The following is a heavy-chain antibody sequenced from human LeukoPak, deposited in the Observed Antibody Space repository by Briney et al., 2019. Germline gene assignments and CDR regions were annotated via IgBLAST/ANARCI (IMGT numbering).Heavy chain of an antibody. CDR3: VTPVGAAGTAFDI. CDR1: GGTFSSYA. D-gene: IGHD6-13*01. CDR2: IIPIFGTA. V-gene: IGHV1-69*13. J-gene: IGHJ3*02. Sequence: GASVKVSCKASGGTFSSYAISWVRQAPGQGPEWMGGIIPIFGTANYAQKFQGRVTITADESTSTAYMELSSLRSEDTAVYYCVTPVGAAGTAFDIWGQGTMVTVSS.